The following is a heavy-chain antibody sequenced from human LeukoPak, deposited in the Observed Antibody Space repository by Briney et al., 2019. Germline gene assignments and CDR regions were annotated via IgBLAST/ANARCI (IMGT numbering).Heavy chain of an antibody. D-gene: IGHD7-27*01. J-gene: IGHJ5*02. Sequence: RSSETLSLTCTVSGYSISSGYYGGWIRQPPGKGLEWIGSIYHSGSTYYNPSLKSRVTLSVDTSKNQFSLKLSSVTAADTAVYYCARDPTGVYHQNWFDPWGQGTLVTVSS. CDR1: GYSISSGYY. CDR3: ARDPTGVYHQNWFDP. V-gene: IGHV4-38-2*02. CDR2: IYHSGST.